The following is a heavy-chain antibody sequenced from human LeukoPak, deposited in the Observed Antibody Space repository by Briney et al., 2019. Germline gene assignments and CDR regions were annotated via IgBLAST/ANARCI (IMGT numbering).Heavy chain of an antibody. CDR1: GGSISSYY. CDR3: ARIRGRWNDILADYYYGMDV. D-gene: IGHD3-9*01. J-gene: IGHJ6*02. CDR2: IYYSGST. V-gene: IGHV4-59*01. Sequence: PSETLSLTCTVSGGSISSYYWSWIRQPPGKGLEWIGYIYYSGSTNYNPSLKSRVTISVDTSKNQFSLKLSSVTAADTAVYYCARIRGRWNDILADYYYGMDVWGQGTTATVSS.